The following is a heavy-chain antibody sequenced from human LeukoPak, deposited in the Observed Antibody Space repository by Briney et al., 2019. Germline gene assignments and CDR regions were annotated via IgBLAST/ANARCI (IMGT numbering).Heavy chain of an antibody. D-gene: IGHD5-12*01. CDR1: GYGFSRYW. Sequence: GESLKISCKGSGYGFSRYWIGWVRQMPGKGLEWMGIIYPGDSDTRYSPSFQGQVTMSADKSISTAYLQWSSLKASDTAMYYCARGYSGYYYYYGMDVWGQGTTVTVTS. CDR2: IYPGDSDT. J-gene: IGHJ6*02. CDR3: ARGYSGYYYYYGMDV. V-gene: IGHV5-51*01.